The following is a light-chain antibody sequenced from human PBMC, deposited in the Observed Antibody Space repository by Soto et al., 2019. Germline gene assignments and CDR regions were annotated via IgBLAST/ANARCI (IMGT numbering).Light chain of an antibody. Sequence: QSVLTQPPSASGSPGQSVTISCTGTSSDVGGYNYVSWYQQHPGKAPKVMIYEVSKRPSGVPDRFSGSKSGNTASLTVSGLRAEHEAVYFCQSYDRDLTGWAFGGGTKLTVL. V-gene: IGLV2-8*01. CDR1: SSDVGGYNY. CDR3: QSYDRDLTGWA. J-gene: IGLJ3*02. CDR2: EVS.